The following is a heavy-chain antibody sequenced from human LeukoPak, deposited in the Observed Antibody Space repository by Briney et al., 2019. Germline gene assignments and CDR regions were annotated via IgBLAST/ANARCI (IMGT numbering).Heavy chain of an antibody. CDR1: GGSLSSHY. CDR2: IYYSGST. V-gene: IGHV4-59*11. D-gene: IGHD6-13*01. CDR3: ARGLQQLPYYFDY. J-gene: IGHJ4*02. Sequence: SETMSLPCPVSGGSLSSHYWSWLRHPQESGLGWIVYIYYSGSTNYNPSLKSRVTISVDTSKNQFSLKLSSVTAADTAVYYCARGLQQLPYYFDYWGQGTVVTVSS.